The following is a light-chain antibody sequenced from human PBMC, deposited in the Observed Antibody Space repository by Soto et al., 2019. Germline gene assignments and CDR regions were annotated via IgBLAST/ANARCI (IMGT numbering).Light chain of an antibody. Sequence: DIQMTQSPSSLSASVGDRVTITCRASQSISTYLNWYQQKPGKTPQLLIYAASSLQSGVPSRFSGSGSGTDFTLTISSLQPEDFATYYCHHTYSSPWACGQGTKVEIK. CDR1: QSISTY. J-gene: IGKJ1*01. CDR2: AAS. V-gene: IGKV1-39*01. CDR3: HHTYSSPWA.